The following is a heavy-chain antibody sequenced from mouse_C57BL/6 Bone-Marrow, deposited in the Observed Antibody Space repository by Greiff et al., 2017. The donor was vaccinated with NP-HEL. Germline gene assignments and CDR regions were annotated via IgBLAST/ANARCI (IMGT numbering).Heavy chain of an antibody. D-gene: IGHD1-1*02. CDR2: IDPSDSYT. Sequence: QVQLQQPGAELVMPWASVKLSCKASGYTFTSYWMHWVKQRPGQGLEWIGEIDPSDSYTNYNQKFKGKSTLTVDKSSSTAYMQLSSLTSEDSAVYYCARWYSYWGQGTTLTVSS. J-gene: IGHJ2*01. CDR3: ARWYSY. CDR1: GYTFTSYW. V-gene: IGHV1-69*01.